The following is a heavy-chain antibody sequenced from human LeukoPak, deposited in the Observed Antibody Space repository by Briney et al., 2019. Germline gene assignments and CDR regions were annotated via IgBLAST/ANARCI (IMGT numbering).Heavy chain of an antibody. V-gene: IGHV3-11*01. CDR2: ISSSGSTI. Sequence: GGSLRLSCAASGFTFSDYYMSWIRQAPGKGLEWVSYISSSGSTIYYADSVKGRFTISRDNAKNSLYLQMNSLRAEDTALYYCAKGNGPMVRGVIIFDYWGQGTLVTVSS. D-gene: IGHD3-10*01. J-gene: IGHJ4*02. CDR3: AKGNGPMVRGVIIFDY. CDR1: GFTFSDYY.